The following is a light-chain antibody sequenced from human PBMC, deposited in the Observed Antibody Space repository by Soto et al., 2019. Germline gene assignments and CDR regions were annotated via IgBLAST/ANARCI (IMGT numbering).Light chain of an antibody. V-gene: IGLV6-57*04. CDR3: QSYDSSTVI. CDR2: EHN. J-gene: IGLJ2*01. CDR1: SGGIASNY. Sequence: NFMLTQPHSVSESPGKTVTISCTRSSGGIASNYVQWYQQRPGSAPTTVIYEHNQRPSGVPDRFSGSTDGPSNSASLTISGLQTEDEADYYCQSYDSSTVIFGGGTKLTVL.